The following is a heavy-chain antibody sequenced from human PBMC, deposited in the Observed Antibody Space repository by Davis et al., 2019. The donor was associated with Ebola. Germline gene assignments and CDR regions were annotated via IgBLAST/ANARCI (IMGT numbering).Heavy chain of an antibody. D-gene: IGHD5-18*01. Sequence: ASVKVSCKASGGTFSSYAISWVRQAPGQGLEWMGWMNPNSGNTGYAQKFQGRVTMTRNTSISTAYMELSSLRSEDTAVYYCARPMVTPYYYYGMDVWGQGTTVTVSS. CDR1: GGTFSSYA. CDR2: MNPNSGNT. CDR3: ARPMVTPYYYYGMDV. J-gene: IGHJ6*02. V-gene: IGHV1-8*02.